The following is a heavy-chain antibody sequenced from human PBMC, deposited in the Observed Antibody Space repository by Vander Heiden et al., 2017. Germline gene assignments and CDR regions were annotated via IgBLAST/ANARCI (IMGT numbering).Heavy chain of an antibody. CDR2: IFYSGST. J-gene: IGHJ5*02. V-gene: IGHV4-39*01. CDR3: ARRSGGFSFASGSSRWFAP. CDR1: GDSISTTAYY. D-gene: IGHD3-10*01. Sequence: QLQLQESGPGLVKPSETLSLPCTVSGDSISTTAYYWGWIRQPPGKGLEWIGTIFYSGSTSYNPSLKSRVTISIDTSKNQFSLRLTSVTAADTAMYYCARRSGGFSFASGSSRWFAPWGQGTLVTVSS.